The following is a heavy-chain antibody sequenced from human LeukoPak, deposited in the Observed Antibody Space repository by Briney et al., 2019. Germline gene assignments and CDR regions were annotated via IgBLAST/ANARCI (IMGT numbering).Heavy chain of an antibody. CDR1: GFSFSGYW. J-gene: IGHJ4*02. CDR2: INQDGSKK. Sequence: GGSLRLSCTASGFSFSGYWMAWVRQTPGKGLEWVANINQDGSKKSYVDSVRGRFTISRDSAKNSLYLQMNSLRAEDTAVYYCAKGLERVVVVTAIVDYWGQGTLVTVSS. D-gene: IGHD2-21*02. CDR3: AKGLERVVVVTAIVDY. V-gene: IGHV3-7*03.